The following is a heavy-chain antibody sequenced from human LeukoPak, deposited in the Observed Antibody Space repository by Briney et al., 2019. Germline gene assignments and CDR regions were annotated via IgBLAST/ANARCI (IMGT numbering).Heavy chain of an antibody. J-gene: IGHJ5*02. Sequence: PSETLSLTCTVSGGSISSYYWSWIRQPPGKGLEWSGYIYYSGSTNYNPSLKSRATISVDTSKNQFSLKLGSVTAAGTAVYYCASSYSGSSRWFDPWGQGTLVTVSS. V-gene: IGHV4-59*01. D-gene: IGHD6-6*01. CDR3: ASSYSGSSRWFDP. CDR2: IYYSGST. CDR1: GGSISSYY.